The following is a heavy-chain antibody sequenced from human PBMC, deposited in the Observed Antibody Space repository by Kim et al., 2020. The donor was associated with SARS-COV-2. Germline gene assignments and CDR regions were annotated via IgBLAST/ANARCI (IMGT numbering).Heavy chain of an antibody. CDR1: GGSISSSNW. Sequence: SETLSLTCAVSGGSISSSNWWSWVRQPPGKGLEWIGEIYHSGSTNYNPSLKSRVTISVDKSKNQFSLKLSSVTAADTAVYYCARDGGIAAAGRNYYYYGMDVWGQGTTVTVSS. D-gene: IGHD6-13*01. CDR2: IYHSGST. J-gene: IGHJ6*02. V-gene: IGHV4-4*02. CDR3: ARDGGIAAAGRNYYYYGMDV.